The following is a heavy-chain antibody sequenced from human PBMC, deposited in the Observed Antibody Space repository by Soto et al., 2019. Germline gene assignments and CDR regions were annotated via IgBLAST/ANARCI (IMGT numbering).Heavy chain of an antibody. V-gene: IGHV4-30-2*01. J-gene: IGHJ4*02. D-gene: IGHD5-12*01. CDR1: DGSIRNGGYS. Sequence: SLTLPHPCAVADGSIRNGGYSWSWNRQPPGRGLEWIGYIYHSGSTYYNPSLKSRVTISVDRSKNQFSLKLSSVTAADTAVYYCAAGGGLPRYYWGQGTLVTVSS. CDR3: AAGGGLPRYY. CDR2: IYHSGST.